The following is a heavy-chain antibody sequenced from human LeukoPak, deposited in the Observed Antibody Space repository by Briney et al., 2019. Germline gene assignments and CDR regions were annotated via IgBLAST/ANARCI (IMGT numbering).Heavy chain of an antibody. Sequence: GASVKVSCKASGYTFTSYGISWVRQAPGQGLEWMGWISAYNGNTNYAQKLQGRVTMTTDTSTSTAYMELRSLRSDDTAVYYCARGRYIAAAATVFDYWGQGTLVTVSS. CDR2: ISAYNGNT. CDR1: GYTFTSYG. D-gene: IGHD6-13*01. CDR3: ARGRYIAAAATVFDY. J-gene: IGHJ4*02. V-gene: IGHV1-18*01.